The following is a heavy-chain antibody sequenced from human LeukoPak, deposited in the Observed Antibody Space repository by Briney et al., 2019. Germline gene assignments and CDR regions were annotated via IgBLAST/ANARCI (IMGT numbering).Heavy chain of an antibody. CDR3: ARDPGGYYYYGMDV. Sequence: GGSLRLSCAASGFTFSTYDIHWVRQAPGKGLEWVAVISYDGSNKYYADSVKGRFTISRDNSKNTLYLQMNSLRAEDTAVYYCARDPGGYYYYGMDVWGQGTTVTVSS. CDR1: GFTFSTYD. V-gene: IGHV3-30*03. CDR2: ISYDGSNK. D-gene: IGHD3-10*01. J-gene: IGHJ6*02.